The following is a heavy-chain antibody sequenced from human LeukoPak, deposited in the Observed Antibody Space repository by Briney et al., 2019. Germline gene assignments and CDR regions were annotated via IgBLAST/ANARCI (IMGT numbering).Heavy chain of an antibody. CDR3: ANDELYDYVWGSYPS. Sequence: GGSQRLSCAASGFTFSSYGMHGVRQAPGKGLEWVAVISYDGSNKYYADSVKGRFTISRDNSKNTLYLQMNSLRAEDTAVYYCANDELYDYVWGSYPSWGQGTLVTVSS. J-gene: IGHJ5*02. CDR1: GFTFSSYG. D-gene: IGHD3-16*01. V-gene: IGHV3-30*18. CDR2: ISYDGSNK.